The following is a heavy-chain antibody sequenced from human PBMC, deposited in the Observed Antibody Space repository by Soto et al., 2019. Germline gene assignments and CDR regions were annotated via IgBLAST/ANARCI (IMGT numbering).Heavy chain of an antibody. J-gene: IGHJ4*02. Sequence: QVQLVQSGADVKKPGASVRLSCKTSGYTFNTYYIHWVRQAPGQGLEWMGMSNPTGDISTYAQKFQGRVTMTRDTSTSTGYMELSSLRFDDAAVYYCARGSGWVPFDYWGQGTVVIVSS. CDR1: GYTFNTYY. CDR2: SNPTGDIS. CDR3: ARGSGWVPFDY. V-gene: IGHV1-46*02. D-gene: IGHD6-19*01.